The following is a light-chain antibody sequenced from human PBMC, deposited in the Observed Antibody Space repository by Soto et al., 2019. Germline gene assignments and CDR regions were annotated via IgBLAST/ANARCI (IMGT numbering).Light chain of an antibody. CDR1: QSVSSSY. CDR2: GAS. CDR3: QQYGSSPRT. Sequence: EIVLTQSPGTLSLSPGERATLSCRASQSVSSSYLAWYQQKPGQTPRLLISGASSRATGIPDRFSGSGSGTDFTLTISRLEPADFAVYYCQQYGSSPRTFGQGTKVEIK. V-gene: IGKV3-20*01. J-gene: IGKJ1*01.